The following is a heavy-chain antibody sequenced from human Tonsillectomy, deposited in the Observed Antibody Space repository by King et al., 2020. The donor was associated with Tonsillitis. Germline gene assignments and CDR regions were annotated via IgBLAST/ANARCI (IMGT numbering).Heavy chain of an antibody. CDR3: ARDSSGYFDY. D-gene: IGHD3-22*01. V-gene: IGHV3-30*03. J-gene: IGHJ4*02. CDR2: ISYDGSNK. CDR1: GFTFSSYG. Sequence: VQLVESGGGVVQPGRSLRLSCAASGFTFSSYGMHWVRQAPGKGLEWVAVISYDGSNKYYADSVKGRFTISRDNSKNTLYLQMNSLRAEDTAVYYCARDSSGYFDYWGQGTLVTVSS.